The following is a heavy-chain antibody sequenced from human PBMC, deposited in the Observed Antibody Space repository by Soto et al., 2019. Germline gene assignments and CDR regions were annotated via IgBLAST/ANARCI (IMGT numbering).Heavy chain of an antibody. CDR3: ARSSPYYDYGSDY. CDR2: IYYSGST. V-gene: IGHV4-39*01. D-gene: IGHD3-16*01. J-gene: IGHJ4*02. Sequence: PSETLSLTCTVSGGSISSSSYYWGWIRQPPGKGLEWIGSIYYSGSTYYNPSLKSRVTISVDTSKNQFSLKLSSVTDADTAVYYCARSSPYYDYGSDYWGQGTLVTGS. CDR1: GGSISSSSYY.